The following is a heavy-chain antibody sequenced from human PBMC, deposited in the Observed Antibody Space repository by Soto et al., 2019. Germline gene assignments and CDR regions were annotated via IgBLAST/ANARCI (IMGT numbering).Heavy chain of an antibody. V-gene: IGHV3-48*02. Sequence: EVHLVESGGGLVQPGGSLRLSCAASGFTFSSYILNWVRQAPGKVLEWVSYITSSGTTVYYADSVRGRFTISRDNAKNSLYLQLNSLRDDDTAVYYCARGSSNWAYYFDFWGQGTLVTVSS. D-gene: IGHD6-13*01. CDR3: ARGSSNWAYYFDF. CDR2: ITSSGTTV. J-gene: IGHJ4*02. CDR1: GFTFSSYI.